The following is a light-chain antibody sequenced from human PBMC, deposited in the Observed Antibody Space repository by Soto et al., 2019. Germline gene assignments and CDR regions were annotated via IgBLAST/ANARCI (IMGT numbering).Light chain of an antibody. Sequence: IEVTQSPSSLAASVGDRVTITCRASQTIGTYLNWYRHKSGAAPELLIYDASTLQSGVPSRFSGSASGTDFTLTISRLEPEDFAVYYCQQYGSSPQTFGQGTKVDI. CDR2: DAS. V-gene: IGKV1-39*01. CDR1: QTIGTY. CDR3: QQYGSSPQT. J-gene: IGKJ1*01.